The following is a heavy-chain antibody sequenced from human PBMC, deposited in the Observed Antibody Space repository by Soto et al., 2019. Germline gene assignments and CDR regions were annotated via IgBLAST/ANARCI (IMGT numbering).Heavy chain of an antibody. CDR3: AKEPYSAPLDY. Sequence: QVQLVESGGGVVQPGRSLRLSCAASGFTFSSYGMHWVRQAPGKGLEWVAVISYDGSNKYYADSVKGRFTISRDTSKNTLYLQMNSLRAEDTAVYYWAKEPYSAPLDYWGQGTLVTVSS. CDR2: ISYDGSNK. D-gene: IGHD2-15*01. J-gene: IGHJ4*02. V-gene: IGHV3-30*18. CDR1: GFTFSSYG.